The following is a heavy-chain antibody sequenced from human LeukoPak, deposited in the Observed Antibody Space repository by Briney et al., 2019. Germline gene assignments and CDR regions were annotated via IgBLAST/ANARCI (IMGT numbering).Heavy chain of an antibody. Sequence: GSLRLSCAASGFTFSAFAMNWVRQAPGKGLEWVSFISRSDGTAYYADSVKGRFTISRDNSKNTLCLQMNSLRAEDTAQYFCARDDYGDWPPLFDYWGQGTLVTVSS. V-gene: IGHV3-23*01. CDR3: ARDDYGDWPPLFDY. J-gene: IGHJ4*02. CDR1: GFTFSAFA. CDR2: ISRSDGTA. D-gene: IGHD4-17*01.